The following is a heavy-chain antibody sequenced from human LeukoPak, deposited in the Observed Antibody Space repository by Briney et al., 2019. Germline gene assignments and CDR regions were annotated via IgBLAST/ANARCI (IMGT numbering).Heavy chain of an antibody. D-gene: IGHD6-13*01. CDR2: IWYDGSNK. CDR1: GFTFSSYG. Sequence: PGRSLRLSCAASGFTFSSYGMHWVRQAPGKGLEWVAVIWYDGSNKYYADSVKGRFTISRDNSKNTLYLQMNSLRAEDTAVYYCASIGGSSYHWGQGTLVTVSS. CDR3: ASIGGSSYH. V-gene: IGHV3-33*01. J-gene: IGHJ4*02.